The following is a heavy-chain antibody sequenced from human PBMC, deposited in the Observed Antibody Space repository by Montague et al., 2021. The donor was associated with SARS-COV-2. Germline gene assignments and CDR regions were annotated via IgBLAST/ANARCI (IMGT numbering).Heavy chain of an antibody. CDR2: ISYDGSNK. V-gene: IGHV3-30-3*01. J-gene: IGHJ4*02. CDR1: GFTFSSYA. D-gene: IGHD6-13*01. CDR3: ASEMIAAAGTAPFDY. Sequence: SLRLSCAASGFTFSSYAMHWVRQAPGKGLEWVAVISYDGSNKYYADSVKGRFTISRDNSKNTRYLQMNRLRAEDTAVYYCASEMIAAAGTAPFDYWGQGILVTVSS.